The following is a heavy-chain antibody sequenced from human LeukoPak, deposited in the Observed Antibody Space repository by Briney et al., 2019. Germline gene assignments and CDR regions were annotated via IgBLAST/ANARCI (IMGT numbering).Heavy chain of an antibody. V-gene: IGHV4-34*01. CDR1: GGSFSGYY. J-gene: IGHJ4*02. D-gene: IGHD2-15*01. CDR3: ARSRRMQYFIDY. Sequence: SETLSLTCAAYGGSFSGYYWSWIRQPPGKGLEWIGEINHSGSTNYNPSLKSRVTISVDTSKNQFSLKLSSVTAADTAVYYCARSRRMQYFIDYWGQGTLVTVSS. CDR2: INHSGST.